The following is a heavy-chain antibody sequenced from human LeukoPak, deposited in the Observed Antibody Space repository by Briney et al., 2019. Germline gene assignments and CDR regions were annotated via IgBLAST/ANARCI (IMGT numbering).Heavy chain of an antibody. CDR1: GGSISSSSYY. J-gene: IGHJ4*02. Sequence: PSETLSLTCTVSGGSISSSSYYWGWIRQPPGKGLEWIGSIYYSGSTYYNPSLKSRVTISVDTSKNQFSLKLSSVTAADTAVYFCAGYCSGGSCSFDYWGQGTLVTVSS. CDR3: AGYCSGGSCSFDY. D-gene: IGHD2-15*01. CDR2: IYYSGST. V-gene: IGHV4-39*01.